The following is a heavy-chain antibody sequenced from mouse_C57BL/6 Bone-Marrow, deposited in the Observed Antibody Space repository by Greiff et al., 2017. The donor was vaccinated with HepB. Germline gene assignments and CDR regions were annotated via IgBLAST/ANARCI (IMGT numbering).Heavy chain of an antibody. D-gene: IGHD1-1*01. CDR2: IDPEDGET. Sequence: VQLKQSGAELVKPGASVKLSCTASGFNIKDYYMHWVKQRTEQGLEWIGRIDPEDGETKYAPKFQGKATITADTSSNTAYLQLSSLTSEDTAVYYCASPHYYGSSYEDYFDYWGQGTTLTVSS. V-gene: IGHV14-2*01. CDR1: GFNIKDYY. J-gene: IGHJ2*01. CDR3: ASPHYYGSSYEDYFDY.